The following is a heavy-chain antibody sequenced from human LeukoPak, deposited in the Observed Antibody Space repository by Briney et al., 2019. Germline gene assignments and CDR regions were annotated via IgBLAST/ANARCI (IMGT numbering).Heavy chain of an antibody. Sequence: GGSLRLSCAASGFTFSTYSMNWVRQAPGKGLEWVSYISSSSSTIYYADSVKGRFTISRDNAKNSLYLQMNSLRAEDTAVYYCARQDFWSGYYVDYWGQGTLVTVSS. D-gene: IGHD3-3*01. CDR2: ISSSSSTI. J-gene: IGHJ4*02. V-gene: IGHV3-48*01. CDR1: GFTFSTYS. CDR3: ARQDFWSGYYVDY.